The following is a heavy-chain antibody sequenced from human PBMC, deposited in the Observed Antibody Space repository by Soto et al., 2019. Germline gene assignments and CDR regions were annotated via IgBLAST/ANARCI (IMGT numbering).Heavy chain of an antibody. CDR2: IYYSGST. CDR1: GGSISSGDYY. CDR3: ARGSQTASEADAFDI. D-gene: IGHD1-1*01. J-gene: IGHJ3*02. Sequence: QVQLQESGPGLVKPSQTLSLTCTVSGGSISSGDYYWSWIRQPPGKGLEWIGYIYYSGSTYYNPSLKSRVTISVDTSKNQFSLKLSSVTAAATALYYCARGSQTASEADAFDIWGQGTMVTVSS. V-gene: IGHV4-30-4*01.